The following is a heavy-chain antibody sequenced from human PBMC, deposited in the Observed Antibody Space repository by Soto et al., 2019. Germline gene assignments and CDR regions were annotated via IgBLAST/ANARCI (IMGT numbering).Heavy chain of an antibody. CDR1: GFTFSSYA. CDR3: ARAIVATKFVYDAFDI. Sequence: QVQLVESGGGVVQPGRSLRLSCAASGFTFSSYAMHWVRQAPGKGLEWVAVISYDGSNKYYADSVKGRFTISRDNSKNTLYLQMNSLRAEDTAVYYCARAIVATKFVYDAFDIWGQGTMVTVSS. CDR2: ISYDGSNK. V-gene: IGHV3-30-3*01. D-gene: IGHD5-12*01. J-gene: IGHJ3*02.